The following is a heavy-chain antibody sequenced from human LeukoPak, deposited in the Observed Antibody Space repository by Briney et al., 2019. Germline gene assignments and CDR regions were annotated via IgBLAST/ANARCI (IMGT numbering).Heavy chain of an antibody. CDR3: ARAERCVSTSCHTPSFDY. V-gene: IGHV1-2*02. Sequence: ASVKVSCKASVYTFTRNYMHCVRQAPGQGLEWMGWINPNSGGTNYAQKFQGRVTMTRDTSISTAYMELSRLRSDDTGVYYCARAERCVSTSCHTPSFDYWGQGTLVTVSS. CDR2: INPNSGGT. CDR1: VYTFTRNY. J-gene: IGHJ4*02. D-gene: IGHD2-2*02.